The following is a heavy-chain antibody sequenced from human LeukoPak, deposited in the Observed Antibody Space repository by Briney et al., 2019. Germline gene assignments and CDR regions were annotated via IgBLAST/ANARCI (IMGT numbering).Heavy chain of an antibody. CDR3: ARGQISGSYRVDY. J-gene: IGHJ4*02. D-gene: IGHD1-26*01. CDR1: GGSISSGDYY. V-gene: IGHV4-30-4*08. CDR2: IYYSGST. Sequence: PSQTLSLTCTVSGGSISSGDYYWSWIRQPPGKGLEWIGYIYYSGSTYYNPSLKSRVTISVDTSKNQFSLKLSSVTAVDTAVYYCARGQISGSYRVDYWGQGTLVTVSS.